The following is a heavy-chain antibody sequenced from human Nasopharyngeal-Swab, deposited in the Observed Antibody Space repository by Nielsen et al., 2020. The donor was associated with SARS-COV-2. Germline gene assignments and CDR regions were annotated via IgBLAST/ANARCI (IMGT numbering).Heavy chain of an antibody. CDR3: AADRAAAGTGGMDV. Sequence: WVRQAPGQRLEWIGWIVVGSGNTNYAQKFQERVTITRDMSTSTAYMELSSLRSEDTAAYYCAADRAAAGTGGMDVWGQGTTVTVSS. CDR2: IVVGSGNT. D-gene: IGHD6-13*01. J-gene: IGHJ6*02. V-gene: IGHV1-58*01.